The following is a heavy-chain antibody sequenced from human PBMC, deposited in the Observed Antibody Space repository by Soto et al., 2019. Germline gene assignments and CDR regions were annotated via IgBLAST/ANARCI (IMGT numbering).Heavy chain of an antibody. Sequence: SETLSLTCTVSGVSISSPDSFWSWIRQSPGEDLEWIGYIYYSGSTNYNPSLKSRVTISVDTSKNQFSLKLSSVTAADTAVYYCARARLSRSWWFDPWGQGTLVTVSS. V-gene: IGHV4-61*08. CDR3: ARARLSRSWWFDP. CDR2: IYYSGST. D-gene: IGHD3-10*01. J-gene: IGHJ5*02. CDR1: GVSISSPDSF.